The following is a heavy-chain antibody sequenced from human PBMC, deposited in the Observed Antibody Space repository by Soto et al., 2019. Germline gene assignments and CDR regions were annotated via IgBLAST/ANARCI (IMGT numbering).Heavy chain of an antibody. V-gene: IGHV3-23*01. CDR1: GFTFSTYG. J-gene: IGHJ4*02. CDR3: SKRAASSSSSAYFDY. D-gene: IGHD6-6*01. CDR2: INDSGDT. Sequence: PGGSLRLSCAASGFTFSTYGMTWVRQAPGKGLEWVSSINDSGDTYYGDSVKGRFTISRDNSKITLYLLMNSLSAEDTAVYYCSKRAASSSSSAYFDYWAQGTLVTVSS.